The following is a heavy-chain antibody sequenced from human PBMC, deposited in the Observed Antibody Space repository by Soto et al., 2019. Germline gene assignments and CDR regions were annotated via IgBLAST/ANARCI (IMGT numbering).Heavy chain of an antibody. CDR3: ARVGQQLVLNRPFDY. Sequence: SETLSLTCAVYGGSFSGYYWSWIRQPPGKGLEWIGEINHSGSTNYNPSLKSRVTISVDTSKNQFSLKLSSVTAADTAVYYCARVGQQLVLNRPFDYWGQGTLVTVSS. V-gene: IGHV4-34*01. CDR2: INHSGST. CDR1: GGSFSGYY. J-gene: IGHJ4*02. D-gene: IGHD6-13*01.